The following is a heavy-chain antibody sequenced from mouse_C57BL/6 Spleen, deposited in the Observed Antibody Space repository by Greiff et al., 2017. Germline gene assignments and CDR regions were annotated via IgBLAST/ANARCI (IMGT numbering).Heavy chain of an antibody. CDR1: GFSLTSYG. D-gene: IGHD2-5*01. CDR3: ARTEGIVTRYWYFDV. V-gene: IGHV2-2*01. CDR2: IWSGGST. Sequence: VKLMESGPGLVQPSQSLSITCTVSGFSLTSYGVHWVRQSPGKGLEWLGVIWSGGSTDYNAAFISRLSISKDNSKSQVFFKMNSLQADDTAIYYCARTEGIVTRYWYFDVWGTGTTVTVSS. J-gene: IGHJ1*03.